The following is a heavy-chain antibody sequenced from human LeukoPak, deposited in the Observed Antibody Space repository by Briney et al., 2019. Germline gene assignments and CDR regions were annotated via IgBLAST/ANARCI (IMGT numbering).Heavy chain of an antibody. V-gene: IGHV4-59*01. D-gene: IGHD2-2*01. Sequence: SETLSLTCTVSGGSISSYYWGWIRQPPGKGLEWIGYIYYSGSTNYNPSLKSRVTISVDTSKNQFSLKLSSVTAADTAVYYCARGQGGYCSSTSCYNWFDPWGQGTLVTVSS. CDR1: GGSISSYY. CDR3: ARGQGGYCSSTSCYNWFDP. J-gene: IGHJ5*02. CDR2: IYYSGST.